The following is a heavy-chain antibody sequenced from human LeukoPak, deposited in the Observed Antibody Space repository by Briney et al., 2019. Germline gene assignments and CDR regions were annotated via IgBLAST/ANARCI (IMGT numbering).Heavy chain of an antibody. Sequence: ASVKVSFKVSGYTLTELSMHWVRQAPGKGLEWMGGFDPEDGETIYAQKFQGRVTMTEDTSTDTAYMELSSLRSEDTAVYYCATEGPITMVRGVLSLWGQGTLVTVSP. J-gene: IGHJ4*02. CDR2: FDPEDGET. CDR3: ATEGPITMVRGVLSL. V-gene: IGHV1-24*01. CDR1: GYTLTELS. D-gene: IGHD3-10*01.